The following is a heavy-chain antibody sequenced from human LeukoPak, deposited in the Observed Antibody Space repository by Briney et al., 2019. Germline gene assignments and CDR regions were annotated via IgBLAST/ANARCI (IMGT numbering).Heavy chain of an antibody. J-gene: IGHJ4*02. CDR3: ARDKDWSFDN. V-gene: IGHV3-21*05. Sequence: GGSLRLSCAASGFTFTSYSMTWVRQAPGKGLEWVAYITTSSSDINYADSVKGRFTISRDNAKNSLYLQMNSLRDEDTAVYYCARDKDWSFDNWGQGILVAVSS. CDR1: GFTFTSYS. D-gene: IGHD3/OR15-3a*01. CDR2: ITTSSSDI.